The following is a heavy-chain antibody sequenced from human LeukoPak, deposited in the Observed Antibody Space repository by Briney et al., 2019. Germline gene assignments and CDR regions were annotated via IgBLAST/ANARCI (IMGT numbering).Heavy chain of an antibody. CDR2: VYHSGST. D-gene: IGHD4-23*01. CDR3: ARPVAGYFDY. Sequence: PSETLSLTCAVSGGSISSGIYSRSCIRHPPGKGLEWIEYVYHSGSTYYNPSLKSRVTISVDRSKNQFSLKLSSVTAADTAVYYCARPVAGYFDYWGQGTLVTVSS. V-gene: IGHV4-30-2*01. CDR1: GGSISSGIYS. J-gene: IGHJ4*02.